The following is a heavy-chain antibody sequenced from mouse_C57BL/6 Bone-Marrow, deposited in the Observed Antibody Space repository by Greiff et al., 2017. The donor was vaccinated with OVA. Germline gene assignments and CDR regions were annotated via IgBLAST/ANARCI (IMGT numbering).Heavy chain of an antibody. Sequence: EVQGVESGGDLVKPGGSLKLSCAASGFTFSSYGMSWVRQTPDKRLEWVATISSGGSYTYYPDSVKGRFTISRDNAKNTLYLQMSSLKSEDTAMYYCARHCEEYDGDVDYWGQGTTLTVSS. V-gene: IGHV5-6*01. CDR1: GFTFSSYG. D-gene: IGHD2-14*01. J-gene: IGHJ2*01. CDR3: ARHCEEYDGDVDY. CDR2: ISSGGSYT.